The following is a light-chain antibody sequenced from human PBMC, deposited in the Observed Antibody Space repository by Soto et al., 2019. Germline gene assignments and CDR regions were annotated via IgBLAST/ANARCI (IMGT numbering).Light chain of an antibody. CDR1: QSISSY. J-gene: IGKJ3*01. V-gene: IGKV1-39*01. CDR2: AAS. CDR3: QQSYSTPPLT. Sequence: DIQMTQSPSSLSASVGDRVTITCRASQSISSYLNWYQQKPGKAPKLLIYAASSLQSGVPSRFSGSGSWTDFTLTISSLQPEDFATYYCQQSYSTPPLTFGPGTKVDIK.